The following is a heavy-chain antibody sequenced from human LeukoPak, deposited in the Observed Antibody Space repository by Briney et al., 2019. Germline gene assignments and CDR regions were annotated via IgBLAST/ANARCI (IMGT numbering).Heavy chain of an antibody. CDR3: ARGNEGYYDFWSGAPFDMDV. CDR2: IYTSGST. V-gene: IGHV4-4*07. J-gene: IGHJ3*01. CDR1: GGSISSYY. Sequence: PSETLSLTCTVSGGSISSYYWSWIRQPAGKGLEWIGRIYTSGSTNYNPSLKSRVTMSVDTSKNQFSLKLSSVTAADTAVYYCARGNEGYYDFWSGAPFDMDVWGRGTMVTVSS. D-gene: IGHD3-3*01.